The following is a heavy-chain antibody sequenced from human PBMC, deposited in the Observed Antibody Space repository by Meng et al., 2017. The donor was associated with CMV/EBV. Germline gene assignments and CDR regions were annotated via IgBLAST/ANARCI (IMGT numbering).Heavy chain of an antibody. D-gene: IGHD1-26*01. V-gene: IGHV3-30-3*01. Sequence: QVQLVESGGGVVQPGRXXXRACAASGFTFSSYAMHWVRQAPGKGLEWVAVISYDGSNKYYADSVKGRFTISTDSAKNTLYLQMNSLRVEDTAVYYCARGLGEFLGWEMGYWGQGTLVTVSS. CDR1: GFTFSSYA. CDR2: ISYDGSNK. CDR3: ARGLGEFLGWEMGY. J-gene: IGHJ4*02.